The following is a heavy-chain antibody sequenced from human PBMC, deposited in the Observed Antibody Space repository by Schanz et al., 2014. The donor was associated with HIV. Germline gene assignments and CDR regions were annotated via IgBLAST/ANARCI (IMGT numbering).Heavy chain of an antibody. J-gene: IGHJ4*02. CDR3: ARDGSLNRGFDY. CDR2: VWYDGSNK. CDR1: GFTFSSYG. V-gene: IGHV3-33*08. D-gene: IGHD3-10*01. Sequence: VQLVESGGGLVQPGRSLRLSCVASGFTFSSYGMHWVRQAPGKGLEWVALVWYDGSNKYYVDSVKGRFTISRDNSKNTLHLQMNSLRAEDTAVYYCARDGSLNRGFDYWGQGTLVTVSS.